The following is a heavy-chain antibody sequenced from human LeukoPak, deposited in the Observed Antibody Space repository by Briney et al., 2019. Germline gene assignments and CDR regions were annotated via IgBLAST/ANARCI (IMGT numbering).Heavy chain of an antibody. CDR2: IYTSGST. Sequence: PSETLSLTCTVSGGSISSYYWSWIRQPAGKGLEWIGRIYTSGSTNYNPSLKSRVTMSVDTSKNQFSLKLSSVTAADTAVYYCARGAMVRGAGDEVFDYWGQGTLVTVSS. D-gene: IGHD3-10*01. CDR3: ARGAMVRGAGDEVFDY. J-gene: IGHJ4*02. V-gene: IGHV4-4*07. CDR1: GGSISSYY.